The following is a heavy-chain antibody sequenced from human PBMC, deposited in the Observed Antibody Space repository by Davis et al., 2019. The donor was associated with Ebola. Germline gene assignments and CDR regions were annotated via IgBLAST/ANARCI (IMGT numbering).Heavy chain of an antibody. CDR3: AREGYYEKYSMDV. CDR1: GFTVSSNY. V-gene: IGHV3-53*01. D-gene: IGHD3-22*01. Sequence: PGGSLRLSCPASGFTVSSNYMSWVRQAPGKGLEWVSVIYSGGSTYYADSVKGRFTISRDNSKNTLYLQMNRLRAEDTAVYYCAREGYYEKYSMDVWGQGTTVTVSS. J-gene: IGHJ6*02. CDR2: IYSGGST.